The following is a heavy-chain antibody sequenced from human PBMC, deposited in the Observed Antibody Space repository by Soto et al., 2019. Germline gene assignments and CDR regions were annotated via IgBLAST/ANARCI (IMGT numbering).Heavy chain of an antibody. CDR1: GFTFSSYA. CDR3: AKDLYVDTAMVLYYYGMDV. D-gene: IGHD5-18*01. Sequence: EVQLLASGGGLVQPGGSLRLSCAASGFTFSSYAMSWVRQAPGKGLEWVSAISGSGGSTYYADSVKGRFTISRDNSKNTLYLQMNSLRAEDTAVYYCAKDLYVDTAMVLYYYGMDVWGQGTTVTVSS. V-gene: IGHV3-23*01. J-gene: IGHJ6*02. CDR2: ISGSGGST.